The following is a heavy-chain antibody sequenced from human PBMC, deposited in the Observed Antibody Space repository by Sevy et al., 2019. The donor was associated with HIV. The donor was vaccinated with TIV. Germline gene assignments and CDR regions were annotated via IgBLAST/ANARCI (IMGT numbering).Heavy chain of an antibody. V-gene: IGHV3-66*02. CDR2: IYGDGTSTS. CDR1: GITVSRNY. J-gene: IGHJ6*03. D-gene: IGHD4-17*01. CDR3: ARNNDDLRCLYYYLDV. Sequence: GGSLRLSCAASGITVSRNYMSWVRQAPGKGLEWVSVIYGDGTSTSYHADSVKGRFAISRDNFKNTLYLQMNSLRAEDTAVYYCARNNDDLRCLYYYLDVWGKGTTVTVSS.